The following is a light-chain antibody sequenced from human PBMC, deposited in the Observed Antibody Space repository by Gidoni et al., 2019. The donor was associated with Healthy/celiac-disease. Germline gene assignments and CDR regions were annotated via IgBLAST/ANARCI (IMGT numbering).Light chain of an antibody. Sequence: DIVITQSPDSPAVSLGERATINCKSSQSVLYSSNNKNYLAWYQQKPGQPPKLLIYWASTRESGVPDRFSGSGSGTDFTLTISSLQAEDVAVYYCQQYYSTPKTFGQGTRLEIK. CDR1: QSVLYSSNNKNY. CDR2: WAS. V-gene: IGKV4-1*01. CDR3: QQYYSTPKT. J-gene: IGKJ5*01.